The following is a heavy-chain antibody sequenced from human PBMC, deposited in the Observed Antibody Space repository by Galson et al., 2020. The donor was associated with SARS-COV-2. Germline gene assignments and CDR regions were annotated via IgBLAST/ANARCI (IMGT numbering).Heavy chain of an antibody. D-gene: IGHD3-22*01. CDR3: ARGAYYDDRSGYFFAS. V-gene: IGHV3-21*01. CDR2: ISSSSSYI. J-gene: IGHJ4*02. Sequence: GGSLRLSCAASGFTFSSYSMNWVRQAPGKGLEWVSSISSSSSYIYYADSVKGRFTISRDNAKNSLYLQMNSLRAEDTAVFYCARGAYYDDRSGYFFASGGQGTLVTVSS. CDR1: GFTFSSYS.